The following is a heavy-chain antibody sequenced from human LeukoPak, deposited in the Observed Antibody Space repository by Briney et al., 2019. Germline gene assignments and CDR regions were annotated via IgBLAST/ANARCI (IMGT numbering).Heavy chain of an antibody. CDR3: ARAGKYTAMVGY. V-gene: IGHV3-33*01. J-gene: IGHJ4*02. Sequence: GGSLRLSCAASGFIFSSYGMHWVRQAPGKGLEWVAVIWYDGSNKYYADSVKGRFTISRDNSKNTLYLQMNSLRAEDTAVYYCARAGKYTAMVGYWGQGTLVTVSS. D-gene: IGHD5-18*01. CDR1: GFIFSSYG. CDR2: IWYDGSNK.